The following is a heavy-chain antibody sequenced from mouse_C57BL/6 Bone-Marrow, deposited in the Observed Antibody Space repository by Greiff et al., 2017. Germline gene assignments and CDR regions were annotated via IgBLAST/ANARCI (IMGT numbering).Heavy chain of an antibody. D-gene: IGHD1-1*01. CDR1: GFTFSSYA. CDR2: ISSGGDYI. V-gene: IGHV5-9-1*02. Sequence: DVMLVESGEGLVKPGGSLKLSCAASGFTFSSYAMSWVRPTPEKRLEWVAYISSGGDYIYYADTVKGRFTISRDNARNTLYLQMSSLKSEDTAMYYCTRDSFPWFAYWGQGTLVTVSA. CDR3: TRDSFPWFAY. J-gene: IGHJ3*01.